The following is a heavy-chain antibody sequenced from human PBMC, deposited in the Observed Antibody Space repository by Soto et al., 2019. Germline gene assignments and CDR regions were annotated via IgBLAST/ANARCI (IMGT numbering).Heavy chain of an antibody. CDR2: IYPGDSDT. V-gene: IGHV5-51*01. D-gene: IGHD6-19*01. Sequence: GESLKISCKGAGYSFTSYWIAWVRQMPGKGLEWMGIIYPGDSDTRYNPSFQGQVTISADKSISTAYLQWSSLKASDTAMYYCASQAVSEWNNFDYWGQGTLVTVSS. CDR1: GYSFTSYW. CDR3: ASQAVSEWNNFDY. J-gene: IGHJ4*02.